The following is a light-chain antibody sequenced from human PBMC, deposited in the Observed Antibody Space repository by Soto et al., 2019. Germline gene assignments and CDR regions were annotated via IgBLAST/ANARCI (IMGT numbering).Light chain of an antibody. J-gene: IGKJ5*01. Sequence: EIVLTQSPVTLSLSPGERATLSCRASQTVSNQLDWYQQKPGQAPRLLIYDASRRVTGIPARFSGSGSGTDFTLTLSSLEPEDFAVYYCQQRAGSSTFGQGTRLEIK. CDR1: QTVSNQ. CDR3: QQRAGSST. V-gene: IGKV3-11*01. CDR2: DAS.